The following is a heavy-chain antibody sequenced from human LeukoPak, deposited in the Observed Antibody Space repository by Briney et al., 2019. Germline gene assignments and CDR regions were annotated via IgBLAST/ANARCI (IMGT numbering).Heavy chain of an antibody. CDR3: AGDSWARAYAIDH. CDR1: GFTFTNYA. D-gene: IGHD5-12*01. Sequence: ASVKVSCKASGFTFTNYAISWVRQAPGQGLEWLAWISVDNDNTNYIRNLQGRVTLTTDTSTRTAYMELRNLRSDHTGVYYCAGDSWARAYAIDHWGQGTLVTVSS. J-gene: IGHJ4*02. CDR2: ISVDNDNT. V-gene: IGHV1-18*01.